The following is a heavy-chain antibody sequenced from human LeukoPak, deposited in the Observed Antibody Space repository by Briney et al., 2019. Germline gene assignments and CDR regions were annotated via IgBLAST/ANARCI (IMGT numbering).Heavy chain of an antibody. Sequence: GGSLRLSCAASGFTFDDYAMHWVRQAPGKGLEWVSGISWNSGSTAYADSVKGRFIISRDNANNSLSLLMNSLRVEDTAFYYCAKWNRQPLVKGWFDTWGQGALVIVSS. D-gene: IGHD6-13*01. J-gene: IGHJ5*02. CDR3: AKWNRQPLVKGWFDT. V-gene: IGHV3-9*01. CDR1: GFTFDDYA. CDR2: ISWNSGST.